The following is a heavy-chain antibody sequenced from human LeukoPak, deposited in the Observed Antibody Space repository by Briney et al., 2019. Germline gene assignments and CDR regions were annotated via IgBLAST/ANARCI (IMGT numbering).Heavy chain of an antibody. CDR1: GYSFTSYW. J-gene: IGHJ4*02. D-gene: IGHD3-3*01. CDR2: IYPGDSDT. CDR3: ARHKGDYDFWSGPIGDY. Sequence: GESLKISCKGSGYSFTSYWIGRVRQMPGKGLEWMGIIYPGDSDTRYSPSFQGQVTISADKSISTAYLQWSSLKASDTAMYYCARHKGDYDFWSGPIGDYWGQGTLVTVSS. V-gene: IGHV5-51*01.